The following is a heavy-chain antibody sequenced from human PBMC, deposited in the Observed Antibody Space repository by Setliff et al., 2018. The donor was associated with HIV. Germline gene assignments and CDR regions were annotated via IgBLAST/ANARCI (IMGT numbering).Heavy chain of an antibody. Sequence: PGGSLRLSCAASGFTFYNAWMAWVRQAPGKRLEWVGRLKSRIDGGTTDYADSVRGRFTISRDNAKTSLSLQMKSLRPEDTAVYYCASSGSGSYYNGLGYWGQGTLVTVSS. V-gene: IGHV3-15*01. D-gene: IGHD3-10*01. CDR1: GFTFYNAW. J-gene: IGHJ4*02. CDR3: ASSGSGSYYNGLGY. CDR2: LKSRIDGGTT.